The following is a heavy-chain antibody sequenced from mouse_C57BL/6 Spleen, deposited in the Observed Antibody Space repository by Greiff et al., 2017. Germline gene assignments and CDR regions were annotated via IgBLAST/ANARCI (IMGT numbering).Heavy chain of an antibody. CDR2: IDPSDSET. V-gene: IGHV1-52*01. D-gene: IGHD2-4*01. J-gene: IGHJ3*01. CDR1: GYTFTSYW. CDR3: ARTNDYGSWFAY. Sequence: QVQLQQSGAELVRPGSSVKLSCKASGYTFTSYWMHWVKQRPIQGLEWIGNIDPSDSETHYNQKFKDKATLTVDKSSSTAYMQLSSLTSEDSAVYYCARTNDYGSWFAYWGQGTLVTVSA.